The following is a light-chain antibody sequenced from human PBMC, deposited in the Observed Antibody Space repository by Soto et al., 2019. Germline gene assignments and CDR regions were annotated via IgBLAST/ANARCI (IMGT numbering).Light chain of an antibody. Sequence: DIPMTQSPTSLSASVGDRVTITCRASQGIRNFVAWYQQKPGKAPKLLIYAASTLQSGVPSRFSGSGSGTDLNLTINSLQPEDVATYSCQKYSSVPVFGPGTKVEIK. CDR1: QGIRNF. CDR3: QKYSSVPV. V-gene: IGKV1-27*01. CDR2: AAS. J-gene: IGKJ3*01.